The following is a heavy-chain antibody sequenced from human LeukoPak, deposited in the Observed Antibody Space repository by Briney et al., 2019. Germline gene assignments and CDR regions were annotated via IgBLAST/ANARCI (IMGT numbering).Heavy chain of an antibody. V-gene: IGHV1-2*02. CDR2: VNPNSGDT. CDR3: ARAPAGVGATNY. D-gene: IGHD1-26*01. CDR1: GSTLTANK. Sequence: ASVKVSCKASGSTLTANKLNWGRQPPGQGLKWMGWVNPNSGDTNYAQKFQGRVTMTRDTSISTAYMELSRLRSDDTAVYYCARAPAGVGATNYWGQGTLVTVSS. J-gene: IGHJ4*02.